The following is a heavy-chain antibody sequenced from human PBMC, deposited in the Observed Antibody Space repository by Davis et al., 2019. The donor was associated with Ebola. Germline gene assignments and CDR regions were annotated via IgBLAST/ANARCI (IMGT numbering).Heavy chain of an antibody. D-gene: IGHD1-26*01. CDR1: GFTFSCSG. CDR2: VSYDGDNK. J-gene: IGHJ6*02. CDR3: AKCLGGSYYTAYYYYGMDV. Sequence: GESLKISCAASGFTFSCSGMHWVRQAPGKGLEWVAVVSYDGDNKFYADSVKGRFTISRDNSKNTLYLQMNSLRAEDTALYYCAKCLGGSYYTAYYYYGMDVWGQGTTVTVSS. V-gene: IGHV3-30*18.